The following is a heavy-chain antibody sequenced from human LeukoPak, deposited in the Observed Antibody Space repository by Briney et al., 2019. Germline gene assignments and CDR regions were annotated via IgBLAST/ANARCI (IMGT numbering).Heavy chain of an antibody. Sequence: ASVKVSCKASGYTFTSYHMHWVRQAPGQGLEWMGIINPSGGTTNYAQKFRGRVTMTRDMSTSTAYMELSSLRSEDTAVYYCARVRHYYDSSGYYIKYYYYYMDVWGKGTTVTISS. D-gene: IGHD3-22*01. V-gene: IGHV1-46*01. J-gene: IGHJ6*03. CDR1: GYTFTSYH. CDR2: INPSGGTT. CDR3: ARVRHYYDSSGYYIKYYYYYMDV.